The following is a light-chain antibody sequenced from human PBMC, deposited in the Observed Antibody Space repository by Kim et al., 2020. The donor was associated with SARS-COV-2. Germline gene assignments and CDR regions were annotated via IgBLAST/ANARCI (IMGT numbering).Light chain of an antibody. Sequence: EIVLTQSPATLSLSPGERATLSCRASQSVGTSLAWYQQKPGQAPRLLISDASNRAPGIRARFSGSGSGTDFTLTISSLEPEDFAVYYWQHRTNWPRTFGPETKVDIK. CDR2: DAS. V-gene: IGKV3-11*01. CDR1: QSVGTS. J-gene: IGKJ3*01. CDR3: QHRTNWPRT.